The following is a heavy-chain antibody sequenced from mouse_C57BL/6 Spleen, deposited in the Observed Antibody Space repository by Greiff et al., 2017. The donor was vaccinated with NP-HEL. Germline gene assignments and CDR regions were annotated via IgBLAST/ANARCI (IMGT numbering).Heavy chain of an antibody. CDR2: IHPNSGST. V-gene: IGHV1-64*01. Sequence: VQLQQPGAELVKPGASVKLSCKASGYTFTSYWMHWVKQRPGQGLEWIGMIHPNSGSTNYNEKFKSKATLTVDKSSSTAYMQLSSLTSEDSAVYYCARGTTVVARYFEVWGTGTTVTVAS. J-gene: IGHJ1*03. CDR3: ARGTTVVARYFEV. CDR1: GYTFTSYW. D-gene: IGHD1-1*01.